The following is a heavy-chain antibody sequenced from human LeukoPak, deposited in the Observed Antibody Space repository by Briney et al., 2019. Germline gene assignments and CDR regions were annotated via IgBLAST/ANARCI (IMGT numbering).Heavy chain of an antibody. CDR1: GFTFSSYG. CDR2: ISYDGSNK. J-gene: IGHJ6*02. Sequence: GGSLRLSCAASGFTFSSYGMHWVRQAPGKGLEWVAVISYDGSNKYYADSVKGRFTISRDNSKNTLYLQMNSLRAEDTAVYYCARDKVLPDPYGMDVWGQGTTVTVSS. D-gene: IGHD1-14*01. V-gene: IGHV3-30*03. CDR3: ARDKVLPDPYGMDV.